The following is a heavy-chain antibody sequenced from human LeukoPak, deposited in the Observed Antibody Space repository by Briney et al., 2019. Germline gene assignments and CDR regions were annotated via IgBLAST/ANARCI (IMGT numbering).Heavy chain of an antibody. V-gene: IGHV3-21*01. CDR3: ARGPTMKMDV. CDR2: ISSSSSNI. D-gene: IGHD3-22*01. J-gene: IGHJ6*04. CDR1: GFTFSSYG. Sequence: PGGSLRLSCAASGFTFSSYGMNWVRQAPGKGLEWVSSISSSSSNIYYADSVKGRFTISRDNAKNSLYLQMNSLRAEDTAVYYCARGPTMKMDVWGKGTTVTVSS.